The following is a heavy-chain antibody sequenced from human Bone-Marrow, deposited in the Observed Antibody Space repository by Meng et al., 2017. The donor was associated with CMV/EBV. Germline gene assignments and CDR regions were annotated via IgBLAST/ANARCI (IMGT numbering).Heavy chain of an antibody. Sequence: GESLKISCAASGFTFSSYSMNWVRQAPGKGLEWVSSISSSSSYIYYADSVKGRFTISRDNAKNSLYLQMNSLRAEDTAVYYCVLGGATTPFDYWGQGTLVTVSS. CDR2: ISSSSSYI. CDR1: GFTFSSYS. D-gene: IGHD5-12*01. V-gene: IGHV3-21*01. CDR3: VLGGATTPFDY. J-gene: IGHJ4*02.